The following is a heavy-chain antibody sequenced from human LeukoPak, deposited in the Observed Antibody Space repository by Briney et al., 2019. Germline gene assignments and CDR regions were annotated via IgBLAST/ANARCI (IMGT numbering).Heavy chain of an antibody. J-gene: IGHJ4*02. CDR3: TTYYCDSSGYRTPKY. D-gene: IGHD3-22*01. V-gene: IGHV1-8*01. Sequence: ASVKVSCKASGYTFSSSNINWVRQATGQGLEWMGWINPNSGNTGCAQKFQGRITMTRNNYISTAYMELSSLRSEDTAIYYCTTYYCDSSGYRTPKYWGQGTLVTVSS. CDR1: GYTFSSSN. CDR2: INPNSGNT.